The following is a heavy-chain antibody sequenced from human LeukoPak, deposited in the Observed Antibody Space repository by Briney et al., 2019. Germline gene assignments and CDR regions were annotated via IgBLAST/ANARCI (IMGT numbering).Heavy chain of an antibody. CDR2: INPNSGGT. J-gene: IGHJ1*01. CDR1: GYTFTGYY. CDR3: ARGRQLHLGELFPFAEFFQP. Sequence: ASVKVSCKASGYTFTGYYMHWVRQAPGQGLEWMGWINPNSGGTNYAQKFQGRVTMTRDTSISTAYMELRSLSSDDTAVYYCARGRQLHLGELFPFAEFFQPWGQGTLVTVFS. D-gene: IGHD3-16*01. V-gene: IGHV1-2*02.